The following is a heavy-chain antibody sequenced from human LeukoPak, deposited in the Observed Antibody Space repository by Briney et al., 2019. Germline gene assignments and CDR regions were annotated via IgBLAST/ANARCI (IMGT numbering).Heavy chain of an antibody. CDR2: ISGSGGST. D-gene: IGHD3-22*01. Sequence: PGGSLRLSCAASGFTFSSYAMSWVRQAPGKGLEWVSAISGSGGSTYYADSVKGRFTISRDNSKNTLYLQMNSLRAEGTAVYYCAKDHYYDSSGYYSPYFDYWGQGTLVTVSS. CDR3: AKDHYYDSSGYYSPYFDY. V-gene: IGHV3-23*01. J-gene: IGHJ4*02. CDR1: GFTFSSYA.